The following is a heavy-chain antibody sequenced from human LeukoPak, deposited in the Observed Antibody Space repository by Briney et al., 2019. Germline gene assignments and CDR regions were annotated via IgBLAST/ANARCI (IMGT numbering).Heavy chain of an antibody. V-gene: IGHV4-30-4*01. D-gene: IGHD1-26*01. CDR1: GGSISSGDYY. CDR2: TYYSGST. CDR3: AREVPWVWNFDL. J-gene: IGHJ2*01. Sequence: PSQTLSLTCTVSGGSISSGDYYWSWIRQPPGTGLEWIGYTYYSGSTYYNPSLKSRVTISVDTSKNQFSLKLNSVTAADTAVYYCAREVPWVWNFDLWGQGALVTVSS.